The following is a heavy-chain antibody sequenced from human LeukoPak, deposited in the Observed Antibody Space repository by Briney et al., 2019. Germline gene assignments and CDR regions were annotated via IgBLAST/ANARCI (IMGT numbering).Heavy chain of an antibody. V-gene: IGHV3-11*01. CDR2: ISSSGSTI. CDR1: GFSFSDYY. J-gene: IGHJ6*02. CDR3: AKGSSIDLGMDV. Sequence: GSLRLSFAASGFSFSDYYMSWIRQAPGKGLEWVSYISSSGSTIYYADSVKGRFTISRDNAKNSLYLQMNSLRAEDTAVYYCAKGSSIDLGMDVWGQGTTVTVSS.